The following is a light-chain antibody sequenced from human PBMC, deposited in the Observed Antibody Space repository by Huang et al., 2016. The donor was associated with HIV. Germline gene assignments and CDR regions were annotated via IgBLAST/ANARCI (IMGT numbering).Light chain of an antibody. Sequence: EIVLTQSPATLSFFPGQRVSLSCRASQNLNTHLACYQQRPGQPPRLLIYDASSRVPGVAARFSGSGSGTDFTLTISGLESEDFATYYCQQRVNGLTFGGGTKV. V-gene: IGKV3-11*01. CDR3: QQRVNGLT. CDR2: DAS. J-gene: IGKJ4*01. CDR1: QNLNTH.